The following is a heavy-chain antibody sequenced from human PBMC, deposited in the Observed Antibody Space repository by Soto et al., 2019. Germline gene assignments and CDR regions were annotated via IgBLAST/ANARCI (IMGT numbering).Heavy chain of an antibody. D-gene: IGHD6-13*01. CDR2: ISGNGGTT. Sequence: HPGGSLRLSCAASGFTFSNDWISWVRQAPGKGLEWVSGISGNGGTTYYADSVKGRFTISRDNSKNTLYLQMNSLRAEDTAVYCCTKALRYSNDGVDVWGQGTTVTVSS. CDR1: GFTFSNDW. V-gene: IGHV3-23*01. CDR3: TKALRYSNDGVDV. J-gene: IGHJ6*02.